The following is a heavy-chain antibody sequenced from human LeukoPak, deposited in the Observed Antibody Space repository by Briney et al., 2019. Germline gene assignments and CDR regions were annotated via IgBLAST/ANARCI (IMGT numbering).Heavy chain of an antibody. CDR2: IKQDGSEK. CDR3: ARDKGGFWSGYYAPSFDY. J-gene: IGHJ4*02. V-gene: IGHV3-7*01. Sequence: GGSLRLSCAASGFTFSTYGMNWVRQAPGKGLEWVANIKQDGSEKYYVDSVKGRFTISRDNAKNSLYLQMNSLRAEDTAVYYCARDKGGFWSGYYAPSFDYWGQGTLVTVSS. D-gene: IGHD3-3*01. CDR1: GFTFSTYG.